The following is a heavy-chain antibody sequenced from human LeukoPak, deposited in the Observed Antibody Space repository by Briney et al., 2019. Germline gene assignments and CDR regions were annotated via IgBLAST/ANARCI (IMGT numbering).Heavy chain of an antibody. CDR3: ARVYSGSWYEWDY. D-gene: IGHD6-13*01. Sequence: GGSLRLSCAASGFTFSHYAMHWVRQAPGKGLEWVALISYDGSNKYYADSVKGRFTISRDNSKNTLYLQMNSLRAEDTAVYYCARVYSGSWYEWDYWGQGTLVTVSS. CDR2: ISYDGSNK. CDR1: GFTFSHYA. J-gene: IGHJ4*02. V-gene: IGHV3-30-3*01.